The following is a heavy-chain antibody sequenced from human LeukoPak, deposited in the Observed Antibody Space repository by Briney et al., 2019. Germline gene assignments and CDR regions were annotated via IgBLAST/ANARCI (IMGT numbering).Heavy chain of an antibody. CDR1: GFTFINSA. J-gene: IGHJ5*02. V-gene: IGHV3-23*01. CDR2: ISGSGVST. Sequence: PGRSLRLSCAASGFTFINSAMSWVRQAPGKGLEWVSTISGSGVSTYYADSVKGRFTISRDNSENTLYLQMNSLRAEDTAVYYCAKSPPFDPWGQGTLVTVSS. CDR3: AKSPPFDP.